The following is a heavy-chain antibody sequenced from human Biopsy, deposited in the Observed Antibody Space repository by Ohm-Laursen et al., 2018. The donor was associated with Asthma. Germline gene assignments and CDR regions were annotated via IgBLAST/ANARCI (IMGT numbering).Heavy chain of an antibody. CDR3: ARVPHYDILTGFTLRYYYGMGV. Sequence: PSETLSLTCTVSGGSISSGGYYWSWIRQHPGKGLEWIGYIYYSGSTYYNPSLKSRVTISVDTSKNQFSLKLSSVTAADTAVYYCARVPHYDILTGFTLRYYYGMGVWGQGTTVTVSS. J-gene: IGHJ6*02. D-gene: IGHD3-9*01. CDR1: GGSISSGGYY. CDR2: IYYSGST. V-gene: IGHV4-31*03.